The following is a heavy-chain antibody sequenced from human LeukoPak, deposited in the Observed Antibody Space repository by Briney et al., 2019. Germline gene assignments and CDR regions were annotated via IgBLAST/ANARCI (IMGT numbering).Heavy chain of an antibody. CDR3: ARLPGYCSSTSCHYYYGMDV. D-gene: IGHD2-2*01. V-gene: IGHV4-34*01. J-gene: IGHJ6*02. Sequence: PSDTLPLTCSVYGRYFSVYYWSWIRQPPGKALECIGEINHSESTNYNPSLKSRVTISVDTSKNQFSLKLSSVTAADTAVYYCARLPGYCSSTSCHYYYGMDVWGQATTVTVSS. CDR2: INHSEST. CDR1: GRYFSVYY.